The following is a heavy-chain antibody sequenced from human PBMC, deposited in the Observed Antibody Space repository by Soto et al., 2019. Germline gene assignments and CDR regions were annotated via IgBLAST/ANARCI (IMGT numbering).Heavy chain of an antibody. CDR1: GFTFSSYG. V-gene: IGHV3-33*01. CDR3: ARLLGSYYKVVAFDV. D-gene: IGHD3-10*01. Sequence: PGGSLRLSCAASGFTFSSYGMHWVRQAPGKGLEWVAVIWYDGSNKYYADSVKGRFTISRDNSKNTLYLQMNSLRAEDTAVYYCARLLGSYYKVVAFDVWGQGTMVTVSS. CDR2: IWYDGSNK. J-gene: IGHJ3*01.